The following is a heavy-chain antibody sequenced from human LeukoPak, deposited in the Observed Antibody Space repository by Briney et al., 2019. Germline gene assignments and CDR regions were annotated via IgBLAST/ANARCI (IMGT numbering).Heavy chain of an antibody. CDR2: IYYSGST. Sequence: SETLSLTCTVSGGSISIYYWSWIRQPPGKGLEWIGYIYYSGSTNYNPSLKSRVTISVDTSKNQFSLKLSSVTAADTAVYYCARGGGSYRYYFDYWGQGTLVTVSS. CDR3: ARGGGSYRYYFDY. CDR1: GGSISIYY. V-gene: IGHV4-59*01. D-gene: IGHD1-26*01. J-gene: IGHJ4*02.